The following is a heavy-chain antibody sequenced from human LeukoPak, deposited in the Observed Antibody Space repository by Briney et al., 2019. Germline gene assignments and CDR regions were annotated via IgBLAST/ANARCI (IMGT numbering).Heavy chain of an antibody. J-gene: IGHJ4*02. V-gene: IGHV4-59*01. CDR3: ATRRIAVAAPFDY. CDR1: GGSISSYY. Sequence: SETLSLTCTVSGGSISSYYWSWIRQPPGKGLEWIGYIYYSGSTNYNPSLKSRVTITVDTSKNQFSLKLSSVTAADTAVYYCATRRIAVAAPFDYWGQGTLVTVSS. CDR2: IYYSGST. D-gene: IGHD6-19*01.